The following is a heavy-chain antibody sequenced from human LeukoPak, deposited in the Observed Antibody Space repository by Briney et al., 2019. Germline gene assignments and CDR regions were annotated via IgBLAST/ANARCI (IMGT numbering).Heavy chain of an antibody. CDR3: ARVGGNSDHDY. CDR1: GFTFSDLY. Sequence: GGPLRLSCAASGFTFSDLYMSWIRQAPGKGLEWVSYIGGGGYTIYYADSVKGRFTISRDNAKNSLYLQMNSLRAEDTAVYYCARVGGNSDHDYWGQGTLVTVSS. CDR2: IGGGGYTI. V-gene: IGHV3-11*01. J-gene: IGHJ4*02. D-gene: IGHD4-23*01.